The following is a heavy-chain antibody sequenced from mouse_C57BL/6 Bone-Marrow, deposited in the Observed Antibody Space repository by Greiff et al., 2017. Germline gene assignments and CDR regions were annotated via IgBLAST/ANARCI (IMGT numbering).Heavy chain of an antibody. CDR1: GYTFTDYN. CDR2: INPNNGGT. D-gene: IGHD1-1*01. J-gene: IGHJ1*03. V-gene: IGHV1-22*01. CDR3: VCSSYSYWYFDV. Sequence: VQLKQSGPELVKPGASVKMSCKASGYTFTDYNMHWVKQSHGKSLEWIGYINPNNGGTSYNQKFKGKATLTVNKSSSTAYMELRSLTSADSAVYYCVCSSYSYWYFDVWGTGTTVTVSS.